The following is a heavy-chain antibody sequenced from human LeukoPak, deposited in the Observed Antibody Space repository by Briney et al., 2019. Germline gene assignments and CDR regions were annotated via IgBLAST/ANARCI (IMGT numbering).Heavy chain of an antibody. CDR2: VDPKDGET. Sequence: ASVKVSCKVSGYTFTYYYMHWVQQAPGKGLEWMGLVDPKDGETIYAEKFQGKVTITADTSTDTAYMELRSLRSEDTAVYYCSKDAEDTAMVGLAQKPLYFWGQGTLVTVSS. D-gene: IGHD5-18*01. CDR3: SKDAEDTAMVGLAQKPLYF. V-gene: IGHV1-69-2*01. J-gene: IGHJ4*02. CDR1: GYTFTYYY.